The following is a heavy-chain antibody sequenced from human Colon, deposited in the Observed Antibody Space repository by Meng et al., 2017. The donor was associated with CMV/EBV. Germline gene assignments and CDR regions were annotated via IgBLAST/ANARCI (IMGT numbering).Heavy chain of an antibody. V-gene: IGHV3-66*01. CDR3: ARGYSGTSS. D-gene: IGHD1-26*01. Sequence: VESGGVLVQPGGSLRLSCAASGFTVSSTYMSWVRQAPGKGLEWVSVIYSGGSTFYADSVKGRFTISRDNSKNTLYLQMNSLSAEDTAVYYCARGYSGTSSWGQGTLVTVSS. CDR1: GFTVSSTY. CDR2: IYSGGST. J-gene: IGHJ4*02.